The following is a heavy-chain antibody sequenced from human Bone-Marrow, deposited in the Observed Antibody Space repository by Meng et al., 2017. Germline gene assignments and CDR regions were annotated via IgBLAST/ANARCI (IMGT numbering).Heavy chain of an antibody. CDR3: ARARAVPDGGHPGDFDY. J-gene: IGHJ4*02. V-gene: IGHV1-69*05. Sequence: SVKVSCKASGGTFSSYAISWVRQAPGQGLEWMGGIIPIFGTANYAQKFQGRVTITTDESTSTAYMELSSLRSEDTAVYYCARARAVPDGGHPGDFDYWGQGTLVTVSS. CDR2: IIPIFGTA. CDR1: GGTFSSYA. D-gene: IGHD4-23*01.